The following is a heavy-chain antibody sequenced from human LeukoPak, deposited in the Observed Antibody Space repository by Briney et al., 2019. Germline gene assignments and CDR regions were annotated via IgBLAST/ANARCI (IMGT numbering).Heavy chain of an antibody. CDR2: ISSSGNTI. D-gene: IGHD6-25*01. J-gene: IGHJ6*03. V-gene: IGHV3-48*04. Sequence: PGGSLRLSCAASGFTFSIYGMSWVRQAPGKGLEWLSYISSSGNTIYYADSVKGRFTISRDNAKNSLYLQMSSLRAEDTAVYYCARRNPYSNGDDTPPPYYYYYYMDVWGKGTTVTVSS. CDR3: ARRNPYSNGDDTPPPYYYYYYMDV. CDR1: GFTFSIYG.